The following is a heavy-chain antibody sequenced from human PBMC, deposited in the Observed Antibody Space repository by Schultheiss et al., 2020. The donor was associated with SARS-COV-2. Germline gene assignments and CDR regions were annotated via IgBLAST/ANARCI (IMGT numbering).Heavy chain of an antibody. D-gene: IGHD6-13*01. V-gene: IGHV3-33*05. CDR2: ISYDGSNK. CDR3: AKGTISSSQQPKPPTATQH. Sequence: GESLKISCAASGFTFSSYGMHWVRQAPGKGLEWVAVISYDGSNKYYADSVKGRFTISRDNSKNTLYLQMNSLRAEDTAVYYCAKGTISSSQQPKPPTATQHWGQGTLVTVSS. J-gene: IGHJ1*01. CDR1: GFTFSSYG.